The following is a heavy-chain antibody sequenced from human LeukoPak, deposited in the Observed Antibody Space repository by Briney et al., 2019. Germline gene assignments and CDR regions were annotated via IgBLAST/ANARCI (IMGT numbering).Heavy chain of an antibody. CDR3: ARGIAVPENWFDP. D-gene: IGHD6-19*01. CDR1: GDSVSSNY. J-gene: IGHJ5*02. Sequence: SETLSLTCTVSGDSVSSNYWSWIRQPPGEGLEWIGYIYYTGSTNYHPSLKSRVTFSVDTSKNQISLKLTSVTAADTAVYYCARGIAVPENWFDPWGQGTLVTVSS. V-gene: IGHV4-59*02. CDR2: IYYTGST.